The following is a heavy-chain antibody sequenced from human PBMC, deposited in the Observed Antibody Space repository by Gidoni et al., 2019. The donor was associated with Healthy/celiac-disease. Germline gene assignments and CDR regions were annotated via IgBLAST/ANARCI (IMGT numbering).Heavy chain of an antibody. D-gene: IGHD2-2*01. CDR3: ARVPAAKYYYYYYYMDV. V-gene: IGHV3-30*01. Sequence: DSVKGRFTISRDNSKNTLYLQMNSLRAEDTAVYYCARVPAAKYYYYYYYMDVWGKGTTVTVSS. J-gene: IGHJ6*03.